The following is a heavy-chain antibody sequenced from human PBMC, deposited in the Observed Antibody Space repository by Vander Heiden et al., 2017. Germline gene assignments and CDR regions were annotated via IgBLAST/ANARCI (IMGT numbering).Heavy chain of an antibody. V-gene: IGHV1-18*01. J-gene: IGHJ6*02. CDR1: GYTFTSYG. CDR2: ISAYNGNT. D-gene: IGHD6-6*01. CDR3: ARGREYSSSSTPYYYYGMDV. Sequence: QVQLVQSGADVKKPGASVKVSCKASGYTFTSYGISWVRQAPGQGLEWMGWISAYNGNTNYAQKLQGRVTMTTDTSTSTAYMELRSLRSDDTAVYYCARGREYSSSSTPYYYYGMDVWGQGTTVTVSS.